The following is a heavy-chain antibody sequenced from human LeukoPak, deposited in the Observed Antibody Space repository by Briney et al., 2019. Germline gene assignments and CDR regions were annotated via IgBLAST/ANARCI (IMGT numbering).Heavy chain of an antibody. CDR1: GYTFTGYY. J-gene: IGHJ4*02. CDR3: ARGVRGIDKYYFDY. D-gene: IGHD3-10*01. CDR2: INPNSGGP. V-gene: IGHV1-2*02. Sequence: ASVKVSCKASGYTFTGYYMHWVRQAPGQGLEWMGWINPNSGGPNYAQKFQGRVTMTRDTSISTAYMELSRLRSDDTAVYYCARGVRGIDKYYFDYWGQGTLVTVSS.